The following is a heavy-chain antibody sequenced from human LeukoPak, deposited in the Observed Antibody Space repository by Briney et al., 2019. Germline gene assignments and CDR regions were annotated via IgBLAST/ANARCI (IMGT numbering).Heavy chain of an antibody. J-gene: IGHJ4*02. Sequence: ASVKVSCNASGYNFTSDSITWVRQAPGQGLEWMGWISAYNGNTKYSQKFQGRVTITRDTSASTAYMELSSLRSEDTAVYYCARAYGSGSYYKYYFDYWGQGTLVTVSS. CDR3: ARAYGSGSYYKYYFDY. V-gene: IGHV1-18*01. D-gene: IGHD3-10*01. CDR2: ISAYNGNT. CDR1: GYNFTSDS.